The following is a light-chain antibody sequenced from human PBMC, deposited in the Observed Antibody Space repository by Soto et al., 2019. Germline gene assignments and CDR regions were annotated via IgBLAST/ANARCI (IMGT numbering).Light chain of an antibody. CDR2: VNS. CDR1: SSNIGADYD. V-gene: IGLV1-40*01. J-gene: IGLJ1*01. Sequence: QLVLTQPPSVSGAPGQRVTISCTGSSSNIGADYDVHWYQHLPGTAPKLLMYVNSNRPSGVPNRFSGSKSATSASLAITGLQADDEADYYCQSYDSGLRGYVFGTGTKLTVL. CDR3: QSYDSGLRGYV.